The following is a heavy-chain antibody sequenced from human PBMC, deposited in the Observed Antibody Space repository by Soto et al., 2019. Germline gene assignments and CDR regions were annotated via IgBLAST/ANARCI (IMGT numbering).Heavy chain of an antibody. D-gene: IGHD1-1*01. CDR1: GDTLKTFD. Sequence: QVQLVQSGAEVKRPGASVKVSCKASGDTLKTFDVSWVRQAPGQGPEWMAWITTHNGDTNFAQKFRGRVSLTADTSAATAFMELRNLRSDDTGVYFCATVNFTRTGDNYDYYMAVWGQGTTVTVS. CDR2: ITTHNGDT. V-gene: IGHV1-18*04. J-gene: IGHJ6*03. CDR3: ATVNFTRTGDNYDYYMAV.